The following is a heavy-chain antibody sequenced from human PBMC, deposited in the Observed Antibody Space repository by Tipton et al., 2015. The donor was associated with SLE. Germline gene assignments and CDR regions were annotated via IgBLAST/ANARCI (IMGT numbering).Heavy chain of an antibody. J-gene: IGHJ6*03. Sequence: SLRLSCAASGFTFSSYAMHWVRQAPGKGLEWVSYISSSSSYTNYADSVKGRFTISRDNAKNSLYLQMNSLRAEDTAVYYCARVNYDFWSGYSYYYYMDVWGQGTMVTVSS. V-gene: IGHV3-21*05. CDR3: ARVNYDFWSGYSYYYYMDV. CDR1: GFTFSSYA. CDR2: ISSSSSYT. D-gene: IGHD3-3*01.